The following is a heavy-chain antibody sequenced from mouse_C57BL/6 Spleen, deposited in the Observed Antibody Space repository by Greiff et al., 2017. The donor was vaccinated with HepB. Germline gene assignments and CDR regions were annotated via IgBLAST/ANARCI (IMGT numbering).Heavy chain of an antibody. CDR1: GYTFTDYE. D-gene: IGHD1-1*01. CDR3: TRAYGSRKYFDY. V-gene: IGHV1-15*01. CDR2: IDPETGGT. Sequence: QVQLQQSGAELVRPGASVTLSCKASGYTFTDYEMHWVKQTPVHGLEWIGAIDPETGGTAYNQKFKGKAILTADKSSSTAYMELRSLTSEDSAVYYCTRAYGSRKYFDYWGQGTTLTVSS. J-gene: IGHJ2*01.